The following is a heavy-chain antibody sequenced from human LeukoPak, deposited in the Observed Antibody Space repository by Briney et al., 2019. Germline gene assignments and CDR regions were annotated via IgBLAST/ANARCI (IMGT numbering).Heavy chain of an antibody. CDR2: IDPSDSYT. V-gene: IGHV5-10-1*01. J-gene: IGHJ6*04. CDR1: GYSFTSYW. CDR3: VATNYYYYGLDV. Sequence: ESLRISCKGSGYSFTSYWISWVRQMPGKGLEWMGKIDPSDSYTNYSPSFQGHVTISADKSISTAYLQWSSLKASDTAMYYCVATNYYYYGLDVWGKGTTVTVSS. D-gene: IGHD1-1*01.